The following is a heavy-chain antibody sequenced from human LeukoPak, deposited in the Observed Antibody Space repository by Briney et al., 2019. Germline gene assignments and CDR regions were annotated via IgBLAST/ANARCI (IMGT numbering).Heavy chain of an antibody. CDR1: GFSFSDYY. Sequence: GGSLRLSCVACGFSFSDYYMSWIRQAPGRGLEWISYISGSGSDLYYADSVKGRFTISRDNANNSLYLQMNSLRAEDTAVYYCARSISYYYTMDVWGQGTTVTVSS. V-gene: IGHV3-11*01. D-gene: IGHD3-3*02. J-gene: IGHJ6*02. CDR2: ISGSGSDL. CDR3: ARSISYYYTMDV.